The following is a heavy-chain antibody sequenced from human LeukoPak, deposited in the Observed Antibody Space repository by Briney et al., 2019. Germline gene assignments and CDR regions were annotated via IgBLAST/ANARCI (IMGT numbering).Heavy chain of an antibody. CDR3: ATDSDPWGPAAGTIDY. CDR2: IIPILGIA. J-gene: IGHJ4*02. D-gene: IGHD6-13*01. V-gene: IGHV1-69*04. Sequence: AASVKVSCKASGGTFSSYAISWVRQAPGQGLEWMGRIIPILGIANYAQKFQGRVTITADKSTSTAYMELSSLRSEDTAVYYCATDSDPWGPAAGTIDYWGQGTLVTVSS. CDR1: GGTFSSYA.